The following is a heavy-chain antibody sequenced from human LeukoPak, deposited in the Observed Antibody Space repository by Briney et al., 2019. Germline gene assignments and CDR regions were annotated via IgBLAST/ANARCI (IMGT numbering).Heavy chain of an antibody. J-gene: IGHJ5*02. CDR3: AKGDTPDNSYNYFAP. D-gene: IGHD1-1*01. Sequence: TGRSLRLSCAASGFIISGYAMSWVRQAPGKGLEWVSSISYSGDGTKYADSVKGRCTISREDSKNTLYLQMNSLRAEDTAVYYCAKGDTPDNSYNYFAPWGQGTLVTVSS. CDR2: ISYSGDGT. CDR1: GFIISGYA. V-gene: IGHV3-23*01.